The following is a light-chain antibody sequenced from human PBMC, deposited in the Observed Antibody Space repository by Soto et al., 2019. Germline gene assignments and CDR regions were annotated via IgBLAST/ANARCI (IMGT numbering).Light chain of an antibody. J-gene: IGKJ1*01. CDR2: WAS. CDR3: QQYYSTPWT. CDR1: HRVFYSPNNKTY. V-gene: IGKV4-1*01. Sequence: DIVITHSPDSLAVSLGDGATINCKSSHRVFYSPNNKTYLDWYQKKIGKPPTVLIRWASTRESGVPERLSGSGYGTDLTITISSMQDEDVEVYYCQQYYSTPWTFGHGTKGDI.